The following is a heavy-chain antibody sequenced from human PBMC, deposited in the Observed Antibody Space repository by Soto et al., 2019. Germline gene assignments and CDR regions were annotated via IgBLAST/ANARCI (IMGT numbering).Heavy chain of an antibody. CDR1: GFTFSSYG. V-gene: IGHV3-30*18. Sequence: GGSLRLSCAASGFTFSSYGMHWVRQAPGKGLEWVAVISYEGNKKKYAETVKGRFNISRENSKNTLYLQMNSLRVEYTAVYYCAKDSPRGSIDYWGQGTLVTVSS. CDR3: AKDSPRGSIDY. D-gene: IGHD3-10*01. J-gene: IGHJ4*02. CDR2: ISYEGNKK.